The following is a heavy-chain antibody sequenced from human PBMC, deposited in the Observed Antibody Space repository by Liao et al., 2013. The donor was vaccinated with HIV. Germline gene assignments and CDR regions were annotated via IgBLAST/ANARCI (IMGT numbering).Heavy chain of an antibody. V-gene: IGHV4-34*10. Sequence: QVQLQESGPGLVKPSETLSLTCAVYGGSLSGHYWNWIRQPPGKGLEWLGEIIHSGSTNYNPSLKSRVTISGDTSKTQFSLKLSSVTAADTAVYYCARGQLGILDYWGQGTLVTVSS. CDR2: IIHSGST. CDR1: GGSLSGHY. CDR3: ARGQLGILDY. D-gene: IGHD6-13*01. J-gene: IGHJ4*02.